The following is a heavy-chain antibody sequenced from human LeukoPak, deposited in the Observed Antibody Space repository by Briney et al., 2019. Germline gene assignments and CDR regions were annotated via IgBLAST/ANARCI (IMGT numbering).Heavy chain of an antibody. Sequence: ASVKVSCKASGGTFSSYAISWVRQAPGQGLEWMGGIIPIFGTANYAQKFQGRVTITADESTSTAYMELSSLRSEDTAVYYCATAPLRYSSSSPSDYWGQGTLVTVSS. CDR1: GGTFSSYA. V-gene: IGHV1-69*01. CDR3: ATAPLRYSSSSPSDY. J-gene: IGHJ4*02. CDR2: IIPIFGTA. D-gene: IGHD6-6*01.